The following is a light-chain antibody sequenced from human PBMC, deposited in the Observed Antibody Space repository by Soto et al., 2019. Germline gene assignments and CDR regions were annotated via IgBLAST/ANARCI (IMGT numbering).Light chain of an antibody. J-gene: IGLJ2*01. CDR1: NSDIGAYDY. CDR3: GSYASATLI. Sequence: QSALTQPASVSGSPGQSINISCNGSNSDIGAYDYVSWYQQHPGKPPTLLIYEVTFRPSGVPNRFSGSKSGNTATLTISGLLTEDEADYYCGSYASATLIFGGGTKLTVL. V-gene: IGLV2-14*01. CDR2: EVT.